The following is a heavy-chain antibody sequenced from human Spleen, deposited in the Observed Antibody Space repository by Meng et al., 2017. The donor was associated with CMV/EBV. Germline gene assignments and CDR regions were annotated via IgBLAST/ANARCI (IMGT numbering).Heavy chain of an antibody. Sequence: GGSLRLSCAASGFTFSDYYMTWVRQAPGKGLEWVANIQQDGSDKYYVDSVKGRFTITRDNAKNSVYLQMNSLRGEDTAVYYCARIGYSSSGLDYWGQGSLVTVSS. V-gene: IGHV3-7*01. CDR2: IQQDGSDK. D-gene: IGHD6-6*01. CDR3: ARIGYSSSGLDY. CDR1: GFTFSDYY. J-gene: IGHJ4*02.